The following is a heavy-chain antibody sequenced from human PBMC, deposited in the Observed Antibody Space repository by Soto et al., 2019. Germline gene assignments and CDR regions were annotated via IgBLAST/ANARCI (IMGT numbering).Heavy chain of an antibody. J-gene: IGHJ4*02. Sequence: QTGGSLRLSCAASGFTFSSYEMNWVRQAPGKGLEWVSYISSSGSTIYYADSVKGRFTISRDNAKNSLYLQMNSLRAEDTAVYYCARDDYDYVWGRPRSLLFDYWGQGTLVTVSS. D-gene: IGHD3-16*01. V-gene: IGHV3-48*03. CDR2: ISSSGSTI. CDR3: ARDDYDYVWGRPRSLLFDY. CDR1: GFTFSSYE.